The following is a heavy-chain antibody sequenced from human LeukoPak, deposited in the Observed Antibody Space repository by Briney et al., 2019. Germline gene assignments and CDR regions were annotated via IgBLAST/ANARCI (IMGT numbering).Heavy chain of an antibody. CDR2: ISSSSSCI. V-gene: IGHV3-21*01. CDR3: ARADYDSSGYIDY. CDR1: GFTFSSYS. Sequence: GGALRLSCAASGFTFSSYSMNWVRQAPGKGLEWLSSISSSSSCIYYADSVKGRFTISRDNAKNSLYLQMNSLRAEDTAVYYCARADYDSSGYIDYWGQGTLVTVSS. D-gene: IGHD3-22*01. J-gene: IGHJ4*02.